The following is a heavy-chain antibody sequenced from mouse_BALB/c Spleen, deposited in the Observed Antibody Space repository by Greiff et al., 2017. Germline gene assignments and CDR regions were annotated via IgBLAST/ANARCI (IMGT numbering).Heavy chain of an antibody. CDR3: AREFAY. CDR1: GFTFSSYG. CDR2: INSNGGST. V-gene: IGHV5-6-3*01. J-gene: IGHJ3*01. Sequence: EVKVVESGGGLVQPGGSLKLSCAASGFTFSSYGMSWVRQTPDKRLELVATINSNGGSTYYPDSVKGRFTISRDNAKNTLYLQMSSLKSEDTAMYYCAREFAYWGQGTLVTVSA.